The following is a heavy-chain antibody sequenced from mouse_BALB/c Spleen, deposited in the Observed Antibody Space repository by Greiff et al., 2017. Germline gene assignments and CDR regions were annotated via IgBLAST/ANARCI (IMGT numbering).Heavy chain of an antibody. Sequence: QVHVKQSGAELAKPGASVKMSCKASGYTFTSYWMHWVKQRPGQGLEWIGYINPSTGYTEYNQKFKDKATLTADKSSSTAYMQLSSLTSEDSAVYYCARGDWDVYFDYWGQGTTLTVSS. V-gene: IGHV1-7*01. J-gene: IGHJ2*01. D-gene: IGHD4-1*01. CDR1: GYTFTSYW. CDR3: ARGDWDVYFDY. CDR2: INPSTGYT.